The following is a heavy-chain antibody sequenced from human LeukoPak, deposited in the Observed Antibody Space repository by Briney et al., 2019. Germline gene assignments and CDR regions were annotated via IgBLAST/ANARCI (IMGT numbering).Heavy chain of an antibody. D-gene: IGHD1-26*01. CDR1: GGSISSGGYY. CDR2: ISYSGST. J-gene: IGHJ4*02. CDR3: ARRYGELGATFDY. Sequence: SETLSVTCTVSGGSISSGGYYWSWIRQNPGKGLEWIGYISYSGSTYYNPSLKSRITISVDTSKNQFSLKLSSVTAADTAVYYCARRYGELGATFDYWGQGTLVTVSS. V-gene: IGHV4-31*03.